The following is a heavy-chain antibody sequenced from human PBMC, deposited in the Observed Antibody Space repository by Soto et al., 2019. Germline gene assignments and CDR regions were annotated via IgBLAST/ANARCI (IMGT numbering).Heavy chain of an antibody. CDR2: INSDGSTI. CDR1: GFTFGSYW. J-gene: IGHJ4*02. CDR3: ATAGNYRFDY. Sequence: LRRSCATSGFTFGSYWMHWVRQSPGQGLAWVSRINSDGSTINYADSVKGRFTISRDNAKNTLYLQINSLRADDTAVYYCATAGNYRFDYWGQGTLVTVSS. D-gene: IGHD1-7*01. V-gene: IGHV3-74*01.